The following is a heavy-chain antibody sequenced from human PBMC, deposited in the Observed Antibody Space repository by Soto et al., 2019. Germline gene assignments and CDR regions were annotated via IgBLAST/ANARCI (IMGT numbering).Heavy chain of an antibody. J-gene: IGHJ3*01. CDR2: VSGRGADK. CDR1: GFTFSSYT. Sequence: EMDLLESGGGLVQPGGSLKLSCAASGFTFSSYTMNWVRQAPGKGLEWVSGVSGRGADKFYADSVKGRFTISRDNSINFLCLPVRDLWAEDRAVYFCVVSRIYDNFGYHRDGFNFLGEGTMVTVSS. D-gene: IGHD3-22*01. V-gene: IGHV3-23*01. CDR3: VVSRIYDNFGYHRDGFNF.